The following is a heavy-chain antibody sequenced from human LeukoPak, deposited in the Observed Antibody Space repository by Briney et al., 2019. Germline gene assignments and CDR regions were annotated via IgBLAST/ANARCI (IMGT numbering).Heavy chain of an antibody. J-gene: IGHJ4*02. D-gene: IGHD5-18*01. CDR2: ISWNSGSI. CDR3: AKDFTAMVRGGDY. V-gene: IGHV3-9*01. CDR1: GFTFDDYA. Sequence: GGSLRLSCAASGFTFDDYAMHWVRQAPGKGLEWVSGISWNSGSIGYADSVKGRFAISRDNAKNSLYLQMNSLRAEDTALYYCAKDFTAMVRGGDYWGQGTLVTVSS.